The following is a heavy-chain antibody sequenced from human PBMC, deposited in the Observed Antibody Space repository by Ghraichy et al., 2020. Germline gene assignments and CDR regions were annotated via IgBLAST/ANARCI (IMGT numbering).Heavy chain of an antibody. CDR1: GGSFSGYY. J-gene: IGHJ4*02. CDR3: ARGGGWAKTNFDY. CDR2: INHSGST. Sequence: SETLSLTCAVYGGSFSGYYWSWIRQPPGKGLEWIGEINHSGSTNYNPSLKSRVTISVDTSKNQFSLKLSSVTAADTAVYYCARGGGWAKTNFDYWGQGTLVTVSS. D-gene: IGHD6-19*01. V-gene: IGHV4-34*01.